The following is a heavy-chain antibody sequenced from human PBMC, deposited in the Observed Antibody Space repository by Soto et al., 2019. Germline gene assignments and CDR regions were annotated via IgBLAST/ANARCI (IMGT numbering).Heavy chain of an antibody. V-gene: IGHV4-61*01. CDR3: ARSMHYSDGSNYSPFDY. Sequence: QVQLQESGPGLVKPSETLSLTCTVSGGSVSSGNYYWSWIRQPPGKGLEWIGYFYYTGSTNYNPSRKSRVTISIDASMNQFSLRLSSVTAADTAVYYCARSMHYSDGSNYSPFDYWGQGTLVTVSS. CDR1: GGSVSSGNYY. J-gene: IGHJ4*02. D-gene: IGHD3-22*01. CDR2: FYYTGST.